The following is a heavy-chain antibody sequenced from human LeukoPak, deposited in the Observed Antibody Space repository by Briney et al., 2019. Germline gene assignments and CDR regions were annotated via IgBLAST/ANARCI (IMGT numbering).Heavy chain of an antibody. V-gene: IGHV1-69*05. D-gene: IGHD3-22*01. CDR3: ARATYYYDSSGSYYYYYYMDV. CDR2: FIPIFGTA. CDR1: GGTFSSYA. J-gene: IGHJ6*03. Sequence: ASVKVSCKASGGTFSSYAISWVRQAPGQGLEWMGGFIPIFGTANYAQKFQGRVTITTDESTSTAYMELSSLRSEDTAVYYCARATYYYDSSGSYYYYYYMDVWGKGTTVTVSS.